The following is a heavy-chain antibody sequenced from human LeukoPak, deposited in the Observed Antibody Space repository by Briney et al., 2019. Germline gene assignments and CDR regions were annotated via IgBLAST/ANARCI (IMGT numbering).Heavy chain of an antibody. V-gene: IGHV3-23*01. J-gene: IGHJ4*02. CDR3: ANYRPGSSGYDSGY. Sequence: PGGSPRLSCAASGFTFSSYAMSWVRQAPGKGREWVSAISGSGGSTYYADSVKGRFTISRDNSKNTLYLQMNSLRAEDTAVYYCANYRPGSSGYDSGYWGQGTLVTVSS. CDR2: ISGSGGST. CDR1: GFTFSSYA. D-gene: IGHD5-12*01.